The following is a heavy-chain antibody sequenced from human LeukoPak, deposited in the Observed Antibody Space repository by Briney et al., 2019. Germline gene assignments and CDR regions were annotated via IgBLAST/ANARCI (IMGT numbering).Heavy chain of an antibody. CDR2: IHPEGNEK. D-gene: IGHD1-1*01. V-gene: IGHV3-7*04. CDR1: GFTFGNFW. CDR3: ARGDDFSGDH. Sequence: PGGSLRLSCATSGFTFGNFWMSWVRQAPGRGLEWVANIHPEGNEKYHVESVKGRFTISRDNARNLLFLQMNGLRVEDTAVYYCARGDDFSGDHWGQGTLVTVS. J-gene: IGHJ4*02.